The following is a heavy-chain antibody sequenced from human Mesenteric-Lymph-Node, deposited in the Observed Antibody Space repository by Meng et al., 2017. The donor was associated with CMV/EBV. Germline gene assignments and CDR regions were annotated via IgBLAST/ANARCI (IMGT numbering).Heavy chain of an antibody. Sequence: SETLSLTCTVSGGSISSSSYYWGWIRQPPGKGLEWIGYIYSSVTTNYNPSLKSRVTISVDTSKNQFSLKVSSVTPADTAVYYCARGAARPSFPFDYWGQGTLVTVSS. CDR2: IYSSVTT. D-gene: IGHD6-6*01. J-gene: IGHJ4*02. CDR1: GGSISSSSYY. CDR3: ARGAARPSFPFDY. V-gene: IGHV4-61*05.